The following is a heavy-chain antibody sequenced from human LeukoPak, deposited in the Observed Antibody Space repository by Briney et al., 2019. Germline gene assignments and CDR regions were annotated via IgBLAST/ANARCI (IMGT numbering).Heavy chain of an antibody. CDR3: VRDLSPDTSDLFLDALDV. D-gene: IGHD3-9*01. Sequence: PGGSLRLSCAASGFTFADFWMTWVRQSPGKGLEWVVNIQQDGSVTHYLDSLIGRFTISRDNTKRSLYLQMNSLRDEDTAVYYCVRDLSPDTSDLFLDALDVWGQGTMVTVSS. CDR2: IQQDGSVT. V-gene: IGHV3-7*01. J-gene: IGHJ3*01. CDR1: GFTFADFW.